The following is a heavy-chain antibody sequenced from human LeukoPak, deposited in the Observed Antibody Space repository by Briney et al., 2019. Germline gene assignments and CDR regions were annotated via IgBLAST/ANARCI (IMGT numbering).Heavy chain of an antibody. CDR2: IWYDGSNK. Sequence: GGSLRLSCAASGFTFSSYGMHWVRQAPGKGLEWVAVIWYDGSNKYYADSVKGRFTISRDSSKNTLFLQMNSLRAEDTAVYYCAKYMRYYYYAMHVWGQGTTVTVSS. D-gene: IGHD3-16*01. CDR1: GFTFSSYG. V-gene: IGHV3-33*06. CDR3: AKYMRYYYYAMHV. J-gene: IGHJ6*02.